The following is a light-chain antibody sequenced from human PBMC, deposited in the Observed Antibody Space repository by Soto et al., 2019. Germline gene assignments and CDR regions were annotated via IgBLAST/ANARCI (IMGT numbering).Light chain of an antibody. J-gene: IGKJ1*01. CDR2: AAS. V-gene: IGKV1-39*01. Sequence: DIQMTQSPLSLSASVGDRVSITCPASESITSYLNWYQQKPGKAPKLLIYAASSLQSGVPSRFSGSGSGTEFILSINNLQPEDFASYFCLQVYSLPRTFGLGTKVDI. CDR1: ESITSY. CDR3: LQVYSLPRT.